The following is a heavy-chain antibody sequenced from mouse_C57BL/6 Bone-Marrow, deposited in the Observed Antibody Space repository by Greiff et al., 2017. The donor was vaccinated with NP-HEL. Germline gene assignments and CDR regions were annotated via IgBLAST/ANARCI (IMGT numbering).Heavy chain of an antibody. V-gene: IGHV1-76*01. CDR3: ARYGTGFAY. CDR1: GYTFTDYY. D-gene: IGHD1-1*01. CDR2: IYPGSGNT. J-gene: IGHJ3*01. Sequence: VQLQQSGAELVRPGASVKLSCKASGYTFTDYYINWVKQRPGQGLEWIARIYPGSGNTYYNEKFKGKATLTAEKSSSTAYMQLSSLTSEDSAVYFCARYGTGFAYWGQGTLVTVSA.